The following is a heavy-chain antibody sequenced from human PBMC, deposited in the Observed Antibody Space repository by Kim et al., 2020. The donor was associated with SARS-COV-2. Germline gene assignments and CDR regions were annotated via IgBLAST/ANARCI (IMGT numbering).Heavy chain of an antibody. CDR1: GYTFTSYD. CDR3: ARCPERGIRFLEWLSGDDYYYYMDV. V-gene: IGHV1-8*01. Sequence: ASVKVSCKASGYTFTSYDINWVRQATGQGLEWMGWMNPNSGNTGYAQKFQGRVTMTRNTSISTAYMELSSLRSEDTAVYYCARCPERGIRFLEWLSGDDYYYYMDVWGKGTTVTVSS. J-gene: IGHJ6*03. CDR2: MNPNSGNT. D-gene: IGHD3-3*01.